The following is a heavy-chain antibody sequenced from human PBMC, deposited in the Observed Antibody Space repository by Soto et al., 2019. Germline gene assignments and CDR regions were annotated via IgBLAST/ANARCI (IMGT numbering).Heavy chain of an antibody. V-gene: IGHV4-61*01. D-gene: IGHD3-10*01. CDR3: ARPSGGSGSYLFDY. CDR1: GDSISVSGDSNNNHY. J-gene: IGHJ4*02. CDR2: IYYSGAT. Sequence: SETLSLTCTVSGDSISVSGDSNNNHYWSWVRQPPGKGLEWIGSIYYSGATNYNPSLKSRVTISVDTSKNKFSLNLSSVTAAETAVYYCARPSGGSGSYLFDYWGQGTLVTVSS.